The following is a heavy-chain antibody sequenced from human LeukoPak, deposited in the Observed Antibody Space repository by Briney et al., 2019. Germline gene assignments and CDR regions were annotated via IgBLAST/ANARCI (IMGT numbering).Heavy chain of an antibody. J-gene: IGHJ4*02. CDR3: QSVFWSGYSPYVFDY. CDR1: GFTFSSYS. D-gene: IGHD3-3*01. V-gene: IGHV3-21*01. Sequence: PGGSLRLSCAASGFTFSSYSMNWVRQAPGKGLEWVSSISSSSSYLYYADSVKGRFTISRDNAKNSLYLQMNSLRAEDTAVYYCQSVFWSGYSPYVFDYWGQGTLVTVSS. CDR2: ISSSSSYL.